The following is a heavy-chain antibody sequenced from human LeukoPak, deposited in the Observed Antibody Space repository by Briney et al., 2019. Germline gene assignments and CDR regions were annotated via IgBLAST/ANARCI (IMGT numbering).Heavy chain of an antibody. Sequence: GGSLRLSCAASGFTFSSYSMNWVRQAPGKGLEWVSYISSGSSTIYYADSVKGRFTISRDNAKNSLYLQMNSLRVEDTAVYYCARQVAGPYYFDSWGQGTLVTVSS. CDR2: ISSGSSTI. J-gene: IGHJ4*02. D-gene: IGHD6-19*01. V-gene: IGHV3-48*01. CDR1: GFTFSSYS. CDR3: ARQVAGPYYFDS.